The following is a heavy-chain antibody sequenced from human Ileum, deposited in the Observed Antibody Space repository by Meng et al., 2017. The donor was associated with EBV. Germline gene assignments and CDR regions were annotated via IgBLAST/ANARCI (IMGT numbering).Heavy chain of an antibody. CDR3: ARDLASGNLNWFDP. J-gene: IGHJ5*02. D-gene: IGHD1-14*01. CDR2: ISSYSGNT. Sequence: QVELVQSVAEVKKPGASVKVSCKASGYTFTDYGITWVRQAPGQGLEWMGWISSYSGNTKYAQKFRGRVTMTTDTFTTTTYMELRSLRSDDMAVYYCARDLASGNLNWFDPWGQGTLVTVSS. CDR1: GYTFTDYG. V-gene: IGHV1-18*03.